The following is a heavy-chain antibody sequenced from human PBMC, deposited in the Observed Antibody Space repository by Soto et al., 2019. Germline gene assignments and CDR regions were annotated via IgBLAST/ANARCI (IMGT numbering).Heavy chain of an antibody. CDR2: ISSSSSYT. V-gene: IGHV3-11*05. D-gene: IGHD4-17*01. CDR1: GFTFSDYY. Sequence: QVQLVESGGGLVKPGGSLRLSCAASGFTFSDYYMSWIRQAPGKGLEWVSYISSSSSYTNYADSVKGRFTISRDNAKNSLELQRNSLGAEDTAVYYCASPGAHGDDWGQGTLVTVSS. J-gene: IGHJ4*02. CDR3: ASPGAHGDD.